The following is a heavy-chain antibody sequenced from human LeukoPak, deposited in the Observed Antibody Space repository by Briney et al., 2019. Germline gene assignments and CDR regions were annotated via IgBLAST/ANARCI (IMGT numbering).Heavy chain of an antibody. J-gene: IGHJ4*02. Sequence: PSETLSLTCAVYGGSFSGYYWSWIRQPPGKGLEWIGEINHSGSTNYNPSLKSRVTISVDTSKNQFSLKLSSVTAADTAVYYCAREETYYDFWSGYYSRKYYFDYWGQGTLVTVSS. V-gene: IGHV4-34*01. CDR2: INHSGST. CDR3: AREETYYDFWSGYYSRKYYFDY. CDR1: GGSFSGYY. D-gene: IGHD3-3*01.